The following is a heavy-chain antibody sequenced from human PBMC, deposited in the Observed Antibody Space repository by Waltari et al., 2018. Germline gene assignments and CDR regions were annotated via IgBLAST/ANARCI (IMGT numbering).Heavy chain of an antibody. CDR2: INAGNGNT. CDR1: GYTFTSYA. J-gene: IGHJ4*02. V-gene: IGHV1-3*01. D-gene: IGHD2-15*01. Sequence: QVQLVQSGAEVKKPGASVKVSCKASGYTFTSYAMHWVRQAPGQRLVGMGWINAGNGNTKCSQKFQGRVTITRDTAASTAYMGLSSLRSEDTAVYYCARGVVVDYWGQGTLVTVSS. CDR3: ARGVVVDY.